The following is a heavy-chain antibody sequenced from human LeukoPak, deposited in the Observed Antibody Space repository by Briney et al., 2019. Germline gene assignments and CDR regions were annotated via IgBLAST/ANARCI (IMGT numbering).Heavy chain of an antibody. D-gene: IGHD6-19*01. J-gene: IGHJ4*02. CDR1: GGFISSSSYY. CDR3: ARRGYSSGNSHIDY. CDR2: IYYSGST. V-gene: IGHV4-61*05. Sequence: SETLSLTCTVSGGFISSSSYYWGWIRQPPGKGLEWIGYIYYSGSTNYNPSLKSRVTISVDTSKNQFSLKLSSVTAADTAVYYCARRGYSSGNSHIDYWGQGTLVTVSS.